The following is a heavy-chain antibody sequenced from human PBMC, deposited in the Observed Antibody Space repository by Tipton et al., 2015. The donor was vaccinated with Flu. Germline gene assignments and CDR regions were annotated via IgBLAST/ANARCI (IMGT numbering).Heavy chain of an antibody. CDR3: ARCYVGYPHIY. CDR1: NYSISSGYY. D-gene: IGHD3-16*01. Sequence: TLSLTCSVSNYSISSGYYWGWIRQPPGKGLEWIGSIYYSGNTYYNPSLESRVTISVDTSKNHFPLKVNSVTAADTAVYYCARCYVGYPHIYWGQGSLVTVSS. CDR2: IYYSGNT. J-gene: IGHJ4*02. V-gene: IGHV4-38-2*02.